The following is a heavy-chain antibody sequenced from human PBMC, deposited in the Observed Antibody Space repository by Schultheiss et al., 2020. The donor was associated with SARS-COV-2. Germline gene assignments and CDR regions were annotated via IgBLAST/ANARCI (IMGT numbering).Heavy chain of an antibody. CDR3: ARGKWGVGYFDY. D-gene: IGHD3-10*01. CDR2: IFYSGST. CDR1: GDSISSGDYY. V-gene: IGHV4-30-4*02. Sequence: SETLSLTCTVSGDSISSGDYYWSWVRQPPGKGLEWIGYIFYSGSTAYKPSLKSRLTISLDMSRNQFSLTLTSVTAADTAVYFCARGKWGVGYFDYWGQGMLVTVSS. J-gene: IGHJ4*02.